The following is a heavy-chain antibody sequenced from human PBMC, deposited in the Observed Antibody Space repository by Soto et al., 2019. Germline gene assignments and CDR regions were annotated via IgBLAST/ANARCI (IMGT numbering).Heavy chain of an antibody. Sequence: EVQLLESGGGLVQPGGSLRLSCAVSGFTFSSHPMSWVRQAPGKGLECVSSITGSGDSTYYADSVKGRFTISRDKSKSTLYLQMNSLRAEDTAVYYCAKDLQFSGWLSAQTFDYWGQGTQVTVSS. V-gene: IGHV3-23*01. J-gene: IGHJ4*02. D-gene: IGHD6-19*01. CDR2: ITGSGDST. CDR1: GFTFSSHP. CDR3: AKDLQFSGWLSAQTFDY.